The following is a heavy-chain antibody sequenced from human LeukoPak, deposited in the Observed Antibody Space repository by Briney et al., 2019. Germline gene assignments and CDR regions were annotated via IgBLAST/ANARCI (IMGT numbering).Heavy chain of an antibody. J-gene: IGHJ6*02. CDR3: ARAGTTHQFYYYYGMDV. V-gene: IGHV1-46*01. CDR2: INPSGGST. D-gene: IGHD1-1*01. CDR1: GYTFTSYY. Sequence: ASVKVSCKASGYTFTSYYMHWVRQAPGQGLEWMGIINPSGGSTSYAQKFQGRVTMTRDTSTSTVYMELSSLRSEDTAVYYCARAGTTHQFYYYYGMDVWGQGTTVTVSS.